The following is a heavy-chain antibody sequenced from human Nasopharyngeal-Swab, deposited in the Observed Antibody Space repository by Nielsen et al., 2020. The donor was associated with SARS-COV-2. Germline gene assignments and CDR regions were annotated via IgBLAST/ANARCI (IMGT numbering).Heavy chain of an antibody. V-gene: IGHV4-59*08. D-gene: IGHD3-22*01. CDR2: MNQSGRTYYNGRT. J-gene: IGHJ3*02. CDR1: GGSFSGHQ. Sequence: SETLSLTCAVYGGSFSGHQWSWIRQPPGKGLEWIGSMNQSGRTYYNGRTYYNPSLKSRATISVDMSKNQFSLHLSSVTAADTAVYYCARTSAYDSTGYYYEEDAFEIWGQGTMVTVSS. CDR3: ARTSAYDSTGYYYEEDAFEI.